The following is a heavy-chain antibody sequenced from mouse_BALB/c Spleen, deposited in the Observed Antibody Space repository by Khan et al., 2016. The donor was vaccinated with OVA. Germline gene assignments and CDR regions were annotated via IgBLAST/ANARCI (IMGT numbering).Heavy chain of an antibody. CDR2: ISYSGST. D-gene: IGHD1-1*01. CDR1: GYSITSDYA. V-gene: IGHV3-2*02. Sequence: EVQLQESGPGLVKPSQSLSLTCTVTGYSITSDYAWNWIRQFPGNKMEWMGYISYSGSTRYNPSLKSRNSITRDTSKNQFFLQLHSVTTEVNTTYYWARDYGCSYDYLDYGCQGTTLTVSS. J-gene: IGHJ2*01. CDR3: ARDYGCSYDYLDY.